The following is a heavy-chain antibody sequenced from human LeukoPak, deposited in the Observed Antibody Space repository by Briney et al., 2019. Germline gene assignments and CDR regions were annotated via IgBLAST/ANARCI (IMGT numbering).Heavy chain of an antibody. Sequence: GASVKVSCKASGYTFTSYDINWVRQATGQGLEWMGWMNPNSGNTGYALKFQGRVTITRNTSISTAYMELSSLRSEDTAVYYCARAPAPAAPFDYWGQGTLVTVSS. CDR3: ARAPAPAAPFDY. CDR2: MNPNSGNT. J-gene: IGHJ4*02. V-gene: IGHV1-8*03. CDR1: GYTFTSYD. D-gene: IGHD2-2*01.